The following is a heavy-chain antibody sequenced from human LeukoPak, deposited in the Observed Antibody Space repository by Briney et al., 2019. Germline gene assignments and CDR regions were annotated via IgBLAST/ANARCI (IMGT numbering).Heavy chain of an antibody. CDR3: ARVGGSTSVYYYYGMDV. D-gene: IGHD2-2*01. Sequence: ASVKVSCKASGYTFTSYDIKWVRQPTGQGREWMVWVNSNSGNTGYAQKFQGRVTMTSNTSISTAYMELSSLSSDDTAVYYCARVGGSTSVYYYYGMDVWGQGTTVTVSS. CDR1: GYTFTSYD. V-gene: IGHV1-8*01. CDR2: VNSNSGNT. J-gene: IGHJ6*02.